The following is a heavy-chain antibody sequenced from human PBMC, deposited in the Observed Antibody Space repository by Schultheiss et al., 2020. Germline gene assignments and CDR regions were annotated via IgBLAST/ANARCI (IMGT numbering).Heavy chain of an antibody. CDR3: ARAYTSGRIEN. Sequence: GESLKISCQASGYDFTAQWIAWVRQMPGRGLEWMGMISPGDSDTKYSPSFQGHVTMSADKSITTAYLQWTSLKASDIAMYYCARAYTSGRIENWGQGTLVTGSS. J-gene: IGHJ4*02. D-gene: IGHD6-19*01. V-gene: IGHV5-51*01. CDR2: ISPGDSDT. CDR1: GYDFTAQW.